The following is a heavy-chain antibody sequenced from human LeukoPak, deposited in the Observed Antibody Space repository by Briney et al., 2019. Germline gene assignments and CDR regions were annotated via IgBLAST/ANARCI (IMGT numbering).Heavy chain of an antibody. CDR2: ISSSSSYI. CDR1: GFTFTSYS. CDR3: AELGITMIGGV. D-gene: IGHD3-10*02. Sequence: PGGSLRLSCAASGFTFTSYSMNWVRQAPGKGLEWVSSISSSSSYIYYADSVRGRFTISRDNAKNSLYLQMNSLRAEDTAVYYCAELGITMIGGVWGKGTTVTISS. J-gene: IGHJ6*04. V-gene: IGHV3-21*01.